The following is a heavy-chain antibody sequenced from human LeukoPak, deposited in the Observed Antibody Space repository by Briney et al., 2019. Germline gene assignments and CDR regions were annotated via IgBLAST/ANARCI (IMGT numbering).Heavy chain of an antibody. CDR2: IYYSGST. CDR1: GGSISSYY. Sequence: PSETLSLTCTVSGGSISSYYWSWIRQPPGKGLEWIGYIYYSGSTNYNPSLKSRVTISVDTSKNQFSLKLSSVTAADTAVYYCARWGPLHDFWSGYYKYYFDYWGQGTLVTVSS. V-gene: IGHV4-59*01. J-gene: IGHJ4*02. D-gene: IGHD3-3*01. CDR3: ARWGPLHDFWSGYYKYYFDY.